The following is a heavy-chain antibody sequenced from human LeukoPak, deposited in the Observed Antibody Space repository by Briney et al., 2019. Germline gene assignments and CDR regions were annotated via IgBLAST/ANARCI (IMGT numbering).Heavy chain of an antibody. Sequence: PGGSLRLSCTASGFTFSSYEMNWVRQAPGKGLEWVSHISSSGTIIYYADSVKGRFTISRDNAKNSLYLQMNSLRAEDTAVYYCARSSLGYTAAGTPYYFDYWGQGTLVTVSS. J-gene: IGHJ4*02. CDR3: ARSSLGYTAAGTPYYFDY. V-gene: IGHV3-48*03. CDR2: ISSSGTII. CDR1: GFTFSSYE. D-gene: IGHD6-13*01.